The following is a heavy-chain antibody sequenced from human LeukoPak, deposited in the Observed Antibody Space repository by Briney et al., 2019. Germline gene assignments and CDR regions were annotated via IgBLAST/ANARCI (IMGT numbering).Heavy chain of an antibody. CDR1: GYTFTSYD. CDR2: MNPNSGNT. Sequence: ASAKVSCKASGYTFTSYDINWVRQATGQGLEWMGWMNPNSGNTGYAQKFQGRVTMTRNTSISTAYMELSSLRSEDTAVYYCARGDGYNPHYGMDVWGQGTTVTVSS. V-gene: IGHV1-8*01. J-gene: IGHJ6*02. D-gene: IGHD5-24*01. CDR3: ARGDGYNPHYGMDV.